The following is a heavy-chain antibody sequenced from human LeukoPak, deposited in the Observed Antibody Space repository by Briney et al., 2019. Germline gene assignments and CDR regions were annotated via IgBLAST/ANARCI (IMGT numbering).Heavy chain of an antibody. V-gene: IGHV1-69*05. CDR1: GGTFSSYA. D-gene: IGHD3-10*01. J-gene: IGHJ6*03. CDR2: IIPIFGTA. Sequence: SVKVSCKASGGTFSSYAISWVRQAPGQGLEWMGGIIPIFGTANYAQKFQGRVTITTDESTSTAYMELSSLRPEDTAVYYCARSYGSGIYYMDVWGKGTTVTVFS. CDR3: ARSYGSGIYYMDV.